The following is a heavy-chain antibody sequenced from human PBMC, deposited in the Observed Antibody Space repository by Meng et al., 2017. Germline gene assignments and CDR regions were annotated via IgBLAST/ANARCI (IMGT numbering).Heavy chain of an antibody. D-gene: IGHD6-6*01. CDR3: ARLESIAARQRAVYYFDY. CDR1: CGPMMSSNW. CDR2: IYHSGST. Sequence: QVWLGQSSSGSVKRSGPLSRTRAVSCGPMMSSNWWSWARQPPGKGLEWIGEIYHSGSTNYNPSLKSRVTISVDKSKNQFSLKLSSVTAADTAVYYCARLESIAARQRAVYYFDYWGQGTLVTVSS. J-gene: IGHJ4*02. V-gene: IGHV4-4*02.